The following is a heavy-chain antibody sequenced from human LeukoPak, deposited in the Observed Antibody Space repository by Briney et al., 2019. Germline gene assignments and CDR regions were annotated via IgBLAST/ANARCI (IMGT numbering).Heavy chain of an antibody. J-gene: IGHJ6*02. D-gene: IGHD5-24*01. CDR1: GYTFTEYA. Sequence: ASVKISCKTSGYTFTEYAINWVRQAPGQGLEWMGWMNPNSGNTGYAQKFQGRFTLTRETFISTAYMELSSLRSDDTAVYYCVRAMAPLDTFNYQYAMDVWGQGTMVTVSS. V-gene: IGHV1-8*01. CDR2: MNPNSGNT. CDR3: VRAMAPLDTFNYQYAMDV.